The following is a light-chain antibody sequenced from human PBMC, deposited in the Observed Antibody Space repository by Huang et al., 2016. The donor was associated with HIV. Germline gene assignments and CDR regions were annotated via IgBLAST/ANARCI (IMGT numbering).Light chain of an antibody. V-gene: IGKV3-15*01. J-gene: IGKJ4*01. CDR3: QQYDGWPPIT. CDR1: QSVNNN. Sequence: EIVMTQYPATLSVFPGERVTLSCRASQSVNNNLAWYQHKAGQAPRLLIYSASTRAPGIAARFSGSGSGTDFTLTISSLQSEDFAIYFCQQYDGWPPITFGGGTRVEVK. CDR2: SAS.